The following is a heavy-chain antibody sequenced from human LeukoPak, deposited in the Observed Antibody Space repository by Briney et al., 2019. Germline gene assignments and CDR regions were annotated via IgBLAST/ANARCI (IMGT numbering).Heavy chain of an antibody. V-gene: IGHV3-48*04. CDR1: GFTFSNYG. CDR3: ARALADSRGYYLGFDY. D-gene: IGHD3-22*01. Sequence: GGSLRLSCAASGFTFSNYGMNWVRQAPGKGLEWISYITNNGGAMFYADSLKGRLTIFRDNAKKSLYLQMNSLRPDDTALYYCARALADSRGYYLGFDYWGQGTLVTVSS. J-gene: IGHJ4*02. CDR2: ITNNGGAM.